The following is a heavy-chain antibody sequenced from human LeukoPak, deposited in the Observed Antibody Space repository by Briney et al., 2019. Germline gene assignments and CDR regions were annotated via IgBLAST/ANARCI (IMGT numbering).Heavy chain of an antibody. CDR3: VRPGSTTPGNWYNFFDK. D-gene: IGHD2-2*01. CDR1: GFTFSNFW. CDR2: IKQDETEK. V-gene: IGHV3-7*03. Sequence: GESLRLSCTASGFTFSNFWMGWVRQAPGKGLEWVANIKQDETEKFYLGSVKGRFTISRDNAKNSLYLQMNSLRVEDTALYYCVRPGSTTPGNWYNFFDKGGQEPLATVPS. J-gene: IGHJ4*02.